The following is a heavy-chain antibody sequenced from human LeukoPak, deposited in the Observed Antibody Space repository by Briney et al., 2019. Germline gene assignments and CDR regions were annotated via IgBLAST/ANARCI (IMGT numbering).Heavy chain of an antibody. J-gene: IGHJ6*02. CDR3: ARGGYSSSWFYYGMDV. CDR1: GGTFSSYA. CDR2: IIPIFGTA. V-gene: IGHV1-69*05. D-gene: IGHD6-13*01. Sequence: ASVKVSCKASGGTFSSYAISWVRQAPGQGLEWMGGIIPIFGTANYAQKFQGRVTITTDESTSTAYMELSSLRSDDTAVYYCARGGYSSSWFYYGMDVWGQGTTVTVSS.